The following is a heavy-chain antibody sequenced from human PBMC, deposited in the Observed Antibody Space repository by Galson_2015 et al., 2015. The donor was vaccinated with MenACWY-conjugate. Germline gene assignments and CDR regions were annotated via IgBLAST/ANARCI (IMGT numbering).Heavy chain of an antibody. V-gene: IGHV4-59*08. CDR2: IFSTGGT. CDR3: ARLKRAVATITLPPLHFYYGMDG. CDR1: GGSLTDFY. Sequence: SETLSLTCTVSGGSLTDFYWSWIRQPPGKGLEWIGYIFSTGGTHYNPSLKIRLTISLHTSRNQFSLTVNSVTAAATGVYYCARLKRAVATITLPPLHFYYGMDGWGRGTTVTVSS. D-gene: IGHD5-24*01. J-gene: IGHJ6*02.